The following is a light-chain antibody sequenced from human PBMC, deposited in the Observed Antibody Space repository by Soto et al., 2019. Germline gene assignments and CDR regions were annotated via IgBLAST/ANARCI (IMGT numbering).Light chain of an antibody. V-gene: IGLV2-14*03. CDR2: DVS. CDR1: SSDVGGYNY. J-gene: IGLJ1*01. CDR3: SSYTSSSLV. Sequence: QSVLTQPASVSGSPGQSITISCTGTSSDVGGYNYVSWYQRHPGKAPKLMIYDVSNRPSGVSNRFSGSKSGNTASLTISGLQAEDEADYYCSSYTSSSLVFGTGTKLTVL.